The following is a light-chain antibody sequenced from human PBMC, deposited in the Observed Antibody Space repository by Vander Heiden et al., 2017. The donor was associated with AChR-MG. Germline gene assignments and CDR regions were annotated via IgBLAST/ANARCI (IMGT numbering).Light chain of an antibody. V-gene: IGLV6-57*02. CDR1: SGSIASNY. CDR3: QSYDSSNRGV. J-gene: IGLJ2*01. Sequence: NFMLTQPQPVSAPPRMTVTSSCTGSSGSIASNYVQWYQQRPGRAPTTVVYEDNQRPSGGPDRVSGSIDSSSNSASLTISGLKTEDEADYYCQSYDSSNRGVFGGGTKLTVL. CDR2: EDN.